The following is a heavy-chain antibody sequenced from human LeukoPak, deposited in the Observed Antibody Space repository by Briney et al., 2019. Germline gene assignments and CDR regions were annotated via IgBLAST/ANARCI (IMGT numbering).Heavy chain of an antibody. CDR2: INPSGGST. Sequence: ASVKVSCKASGYTFTSYYMHWVRQAPGQGLEWMGIINPSGGSTSYAQKLQGRVTMTTDTSTSTAYMELRSLRSDDTAVYYCARGAVKHYYDSSGPHYFDYWGQGTLVTVSS. CDR1: GYTFTSYY. CDR3: ARGAVKHYYDSSGPHYFDY. D-gene: IGHD3-22*01. J-gene: IGHJ4*02. V-gene: IGHV1-46*01.